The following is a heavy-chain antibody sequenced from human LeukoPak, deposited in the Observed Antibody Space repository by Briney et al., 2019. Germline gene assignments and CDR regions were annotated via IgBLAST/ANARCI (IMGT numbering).Heavy chain of an antibody. CDR2: ISSSSSYI. CDR3: ARGVYGPGRGVIYYYYYGMDV. D-gene: IGHD3-10*01. V-gene: IGHV3-21*01. Sequence: GGSLRLSCAASGFTFSSYSMNWVRQAPGKGLEWVSSISSSSSYIYYADSVKGRFTISRDNAKNSLYLQMNSLRAEDTAVYYCARGVYGPGRGVIYYYYYGMDVWGQGTTVTVSS. CDR1: GFTFSSYS. J-gene: IGHJ6*02.